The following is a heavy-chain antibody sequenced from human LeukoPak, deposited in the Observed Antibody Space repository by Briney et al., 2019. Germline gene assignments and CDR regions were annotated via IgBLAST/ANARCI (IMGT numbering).Heavy chain of an antibody. V-gene: IGHV3-53*01. Sequence: PGGSLRLSCAAFGFTVSRKYMSWVRQAPGKGLEWVSVIYSDDTTYYADSVKGRFTVSRDNSKNTLFLQMNSLRAEDTAVYYCAREYSSSFHAFDVWGQGTMVTVSS. CDR1: GFTVSRKY. J-gene: IGHJ3*01. CDR3: AREYSSSFHAFDV. D-gene: IGHD3-22*01. CDR2: IYSDDTT.